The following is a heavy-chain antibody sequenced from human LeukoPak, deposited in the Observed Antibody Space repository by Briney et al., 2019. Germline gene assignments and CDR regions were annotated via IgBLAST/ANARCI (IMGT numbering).Heavy chain of an antibody. CDR1: GLPFSGFE. Sequence: GGSLRLPCVGSGLPFSGFELNWVRQAPGKGLEWVSYIKHDGSLKTYADSVKGRFTISRDDMRNSLSLQMNGLRPEDTAIYYCARRFRDWGQGILVTVS. CDR3: ARRFRD. J-gene: IGHJ4*02. D-gene: IGHD5-24*01. CDR2: IKHDGSLK. V-gene: IGHV3-48*03.